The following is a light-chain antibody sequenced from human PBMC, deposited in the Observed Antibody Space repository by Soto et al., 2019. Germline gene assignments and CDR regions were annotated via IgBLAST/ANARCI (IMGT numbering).Light chain of an antibody. J-gene: IGLJ1*01. CDR2: DVS. V-gene: IGLV2-11*01. CDR3: CSYAGTYYV. Sequence: QSVLTQPASVSGSPGQSITISCTGTSSDVGGYNYVSCYQQHPGKAPKLMIYDVSKRPSGVPDRFWGSKSGNTASLTISGLQAEDEAEYHCCSYAGTYYVFGTGTKATVL. CDR1: SSDVGGYNY.